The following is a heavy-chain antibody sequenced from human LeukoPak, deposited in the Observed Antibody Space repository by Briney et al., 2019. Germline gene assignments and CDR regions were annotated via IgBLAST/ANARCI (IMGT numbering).Heavy chain of an antibody. CDR1: GYTFTSYD. V-gene: IGHV1-8*01. D-gene: IGHD2-15*01. CDR3: ARRRVVVAATGNWFDP. J-gene: IGHJ5*02. CDR2: MNPNRGNT. Sequence: GAPVRVSCKASGYTFTSYDINWVRQATGQGREWMGWMNPNRGNTGYVQKFQGRVTITRNPSISKACMELSSLRFEDTAVYYWARRRVVVAATGNWFDPWGEGTLVTVSS.